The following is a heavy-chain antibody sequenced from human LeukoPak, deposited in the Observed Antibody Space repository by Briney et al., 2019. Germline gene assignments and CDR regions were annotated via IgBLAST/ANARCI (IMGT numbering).Heavy chain of an antibody. D-gene: IGHD2-2*01. CDR3: ARRVVVPAAPYYFDY. J-gene: IGHJ4*02. CDR2: INSDGSST. V-gene: IGHV3-74*01. Sequence: GRSLRLSCAASGFIFSSYWMHWVRQAPGKGLVWVSRINSDGSSTSYADSVKGRFTISRDNAKNTLYLQMNSLRAEDTAVYYCARRVVVPAAPYYFDYWGQGTLVTVSS. CDR1: GFIFSSYW.